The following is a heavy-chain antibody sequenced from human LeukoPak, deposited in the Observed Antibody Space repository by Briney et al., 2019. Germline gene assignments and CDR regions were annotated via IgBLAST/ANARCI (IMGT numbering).Heavy chain of an antibody. CDR3: ARGSGDY. V-gene: IGHV3-7*04. Sequence: GGSLRLSCAASGLTFSGYWMNWVRQAPGKGLEWVANMKPDGSEKYYVDSVKGRFIISRDNTKKSLYLQMTSLRAEDTAVYYCARGSGDYSGQGILVTVSS. CDR1: GLTFSGYW. CDR2: MKPDGSEK. J-gene: IGHJ4*02.